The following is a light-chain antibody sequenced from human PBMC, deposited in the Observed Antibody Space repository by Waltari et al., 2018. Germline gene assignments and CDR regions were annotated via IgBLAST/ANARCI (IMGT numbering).Light chain of an antibody. Sequence: SALTQPASVSGAPGQSITISCTGISNDVGGYNYVSWYQQHPGKAPKLIIYDVNNWPSGISYRFAGSKSGDTASLTISGLQPEDEADYYCSSCASTIPLGVFGGGTKLTVL. CDR3: SSCASTIPLGV. V-gene: IGLV2-14*01. CDR2: DVN. J-gene: IGLJ3*02. CDR1: SNDVGGYNY.